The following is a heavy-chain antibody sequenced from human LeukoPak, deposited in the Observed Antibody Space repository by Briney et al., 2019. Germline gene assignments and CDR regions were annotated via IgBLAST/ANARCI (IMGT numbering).Heavy chain of an antibody. D-gene: IGHD5-12*01. Sequence: GGSLRLSCAASGFTFDDYAMHWVRQAPGKGLESVSGISWNSGSIGYADSVKGRFTISRDNAKNSLYLQMNSLRAEDTALYYCAKGHTSGYEYYYGMDVWGQGTTVTVSS. V-gene: IGHV3-9*01. CDR2: ISWNSGSI. CDR1: GFTFDDYA. J-gene: IGHJ6*02. CDR3: AKGHTSGYEYYYGMDV.